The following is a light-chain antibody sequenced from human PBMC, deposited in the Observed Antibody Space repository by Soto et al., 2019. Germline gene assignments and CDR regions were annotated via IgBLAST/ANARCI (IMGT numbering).Light chain of an antibody. Sequence: QSVLTQPPSVSGAPGQRVTISCTGSSSNIGAAHDVYWYQQLPGTAPKLLINGNSNRPSGVPDRFSGCKSGTSASLAITGLHAEDEADYYCQSYDSSLSEYVGFGGGAKRTVL. CDR1: SSNIGAAHD. CDR3: QSYDSSLSEYVG. J-gene: IGLJ2*01. CDR2: GNS. V-gene: IGLV1-40*01.